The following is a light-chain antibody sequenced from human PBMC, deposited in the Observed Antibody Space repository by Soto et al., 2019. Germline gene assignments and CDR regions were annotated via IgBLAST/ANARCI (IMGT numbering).Light chain of an antibody. V-gene: IGLV1-40*01. CDR3: QSYDTSPSGYV. CDR1: SSNIGAGYD. CDR2: ANK. Sequence: QLVLTQPPSVSGAPGQRVTISCTGSSSNIGAGYDVHWYQQLPGAAPKLLIYANKNRPAGVPDRFSVSKSGTSASLAITGLQAEDEADYYCQSYDTSPSGYVFGTGTQLTVL. J-gene: IGLJ1*01.